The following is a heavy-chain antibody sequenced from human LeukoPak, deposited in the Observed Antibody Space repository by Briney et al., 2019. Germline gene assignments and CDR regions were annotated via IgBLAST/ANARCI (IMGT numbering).Heavy chain of an antibody. CDR2: MNGDGSTT. CDR1: GFTFSSSW. D-gene: IGHD1-1*01. CDR3: ARAGNYYFEY. V-gene: IGHV3-74*01. Sequence: GGSLRLSCAGSGFTFSSSWIHWVRQAPGKGLVWVSRMNGDGSTTDYAASVKGRFTISRDNAKNTLYLQMNSLSAEDTAVYYCARAGNYYFEYWGQGTLVTVSS. J-gene: IGHJ4*02.